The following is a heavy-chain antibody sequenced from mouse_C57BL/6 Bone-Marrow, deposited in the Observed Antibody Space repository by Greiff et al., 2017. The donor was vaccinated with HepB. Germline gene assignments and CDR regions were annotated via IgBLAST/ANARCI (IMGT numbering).Heavy chain of an antibody. CDR3: ARTLYSNY. J-gene: IGHJ2*01. Sequence: EVKLMESGPGLVKPSQSLSLTCSVTGYSITSGYYWNWIRQFPGNKLEWMGYISYDGSNNYNPSLKNRISITRDTSKNQFFLKLNSVTTEDTATYYCARTLYSNYWGQGTTLTVSS. D-gene: IGHD2-5*01. CDR1: GYSITSGYY. CDR2: ISYDGSN. V-gene: IGHV3-6*01.